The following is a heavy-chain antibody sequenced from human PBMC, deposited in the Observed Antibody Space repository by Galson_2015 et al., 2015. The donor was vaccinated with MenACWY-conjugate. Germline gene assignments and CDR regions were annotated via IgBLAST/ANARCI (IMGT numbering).Heavy chain of an antibody. D-gene: IGHD1-14*01. CDR3: AKDRAVDGMWYFDY. J-gene: IGHJ4*02. V-gene: IGHV3-23*01. Sequence: SLRLSCAASGFTFSNYAMTWVRQAPGKGLEWVSSISSSGGRPYYADSVKGRFTISRDNSKNTLYLQMNILRAEDTALYYCAKDRAVDGMWYFDYWGQGTLVTVSS. CDR2: ISSSGGRP. CDR1: GFTFSNYA.